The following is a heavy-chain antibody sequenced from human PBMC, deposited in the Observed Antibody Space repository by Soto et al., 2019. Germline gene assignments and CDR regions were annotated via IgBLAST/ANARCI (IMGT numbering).Heavy chain of an antibody. J-gene: IGHJ4*02. CDR3: ARDSTTPFIAEAGPVDY. D-gene: IGHD6-13*01. CDR1: GYTFTSYG. V-gene: IGHV1-18*01. Sequence: ASVKVSCKASGYTFTSYGISWVRQAPGQGLEWMGWISAYNGNTNYAQKLQGRVTMTTDTSTSTAYMELRSLRSDDTAVYYCARDSTTPFIAEAGPVDYWGQGTLVTVSS. CDR2: ISAYNGNT.